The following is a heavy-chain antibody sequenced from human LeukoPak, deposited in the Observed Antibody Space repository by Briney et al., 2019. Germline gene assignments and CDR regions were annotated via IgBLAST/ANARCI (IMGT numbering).Heavy chain of an antibody. D-gene: IGHD6-19*01. Sequence: GSLRLSCAASGLIFSNYGMHWVRQAPGKGLEWVAFIRYDESNKFYADSVKGRFTISRDNSKNILFLQMNSLRAEDTAVYYCATMQWLEGVDWFDPWGQGTLVTVSS. CDR3: ATMQWLEGVDWFDP. CDR2: IRYDESNK. J-gene: IGHJ5*02. V-gene: IGHV3-30*02. CDR1: GLIFSNYG.